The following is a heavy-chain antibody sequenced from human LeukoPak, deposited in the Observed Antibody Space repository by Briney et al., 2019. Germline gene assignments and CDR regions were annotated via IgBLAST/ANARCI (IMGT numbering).Heavy chain of an antibody. CDR2: ISGSGGST. V-gene: IGHV3-23*01. J-gene: IGHJ4*02. CDR3: AKDQSADFDY. CDR1: GFTVSSNY. Sequence: GGSLRLSCAASGFTVSSNYMSWVRQAPGKGLEWVSAISGSGGSTYYADSVKGRFTISRDNSKNTLYLQMNSLRAEDTAVYYCAKDQSADFDYWGQGTLVTVSS.